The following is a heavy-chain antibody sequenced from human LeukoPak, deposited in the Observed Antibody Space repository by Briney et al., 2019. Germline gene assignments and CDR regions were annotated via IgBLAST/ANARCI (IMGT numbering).Heavy chain of an antibody. CDR1: GFTFSDHA. CDR2: IRGTGTTT. V-gene: IGHV3-23*01. J-gene: IGHJ4*02. Sequence: GGSLRLSRAASGFTFSDHAMSWVRQAPGKGLEWVSAIRGTGTTTFYAASVKGRFTISRDNSKNTADLQMNSLRAEDTAVYYCAKVSWLGTLPSYHFDSWGQGTQVTVSS. D-gene: IGHD6-19*01. CDR3: AKVSWLGTLPSYHFDS.